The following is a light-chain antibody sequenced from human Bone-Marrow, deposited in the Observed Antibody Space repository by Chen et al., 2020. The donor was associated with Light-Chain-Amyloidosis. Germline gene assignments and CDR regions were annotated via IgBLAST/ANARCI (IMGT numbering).Light chain of an antibody. V-gene: IGLV2-14*01. J-gene: IGLJ3*02. CDR1: SSDVGGYNY. CDR3: SSYTSSSGWV. Sequence: QSALTQPASVSGSPGQSITISCTGTSSDVGGYNYVSWYQQHPGKAPKLMIYEVSNRPSGVSNRFSGSKSGNTASLPISGLQAEDEADYYCSSYTSSSGWVFGGGTKLTVL. CDR2: EVS.